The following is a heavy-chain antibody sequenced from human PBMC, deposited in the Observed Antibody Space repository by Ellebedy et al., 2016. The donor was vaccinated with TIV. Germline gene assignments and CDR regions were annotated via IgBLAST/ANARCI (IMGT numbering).Heavy chain of an antibody. CDR3: ARDPNITMIEEEGKIDY. J-gene: IGHJ4*02. Sequence: GESLKISCAASGFTVSSNYMSWVRQAPGKGLEWVAVIYSGGNTYYADSVKGRFTISRDNSKNTLYLQMNSLRAEDTAVYYCARDPNITMIEEEGKIDYWGQGTLVTVSS. D-gene: IGHD3-22*01. V-gene: IGHV3-66*01. CDR2: IYSGGNT. CDR1: GFTVSSNY.